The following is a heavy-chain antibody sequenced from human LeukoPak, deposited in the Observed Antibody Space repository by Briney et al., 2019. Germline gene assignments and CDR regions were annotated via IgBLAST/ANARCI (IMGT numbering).Heavy chain of an antibody. D-gene: IGHD6-6*01. J-gene: IGHJ3*02. Sequence: ASVKVSCKASGGTFSSYAISWVRPAPGQGLEWMGGIIPIFGTANYAQKFQGRVTITTDESTSTAYMELSSLRSEDTAVYYCAREYSSSNAFDIWGQGTMVTVSS. CDR2: IIPIFGTA. V-gene: IGHV1-69*05. CDR1: GGTFSSYA. CDR3: AREYSSSNAFDI.